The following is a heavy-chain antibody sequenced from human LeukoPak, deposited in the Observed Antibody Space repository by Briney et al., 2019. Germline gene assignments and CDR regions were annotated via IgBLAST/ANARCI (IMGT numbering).Heavy chain of an antibody. CDR1: GDSFSSNSAT. D-gene: IGHD3-16*01. CDR2: TYYRSKWYN. J-gene: IGHJ4*02. Sequence: SQTLSLICDISGDSFSSNSATWDWIRQSPSRGLEWLGRTYYRSKWYNDYAVSVKSRVTINPDTSKNQFSLQLNSVTPEDTAVYYCAREGSDGYLFDYWGQGSLVIVSS. V-gene: IGHV6-1*01. CDR3: AREGSDGYLFDY.